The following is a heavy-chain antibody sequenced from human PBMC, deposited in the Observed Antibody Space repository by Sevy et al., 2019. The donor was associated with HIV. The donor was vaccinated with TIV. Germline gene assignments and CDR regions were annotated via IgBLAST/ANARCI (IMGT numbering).Heavy chain of an antibody. CDR1: GGSVSSGSYY. V-gene: IGHV4-61*01. J-gene: IGHJ6*02. CDR2: IYYSGST. CDR3: AILGIGATNYYGMDV. D-gene: IGHD1-26*01. Sequence: SETLSLTCTVSGGSVSSGSYYWSWIRQPPGKGLEWIGYIYYSGSTNYNPSLKSRVTISVDTSKNQFSLKLSSVTAAYTSVYYCAILGIGATNYYGMDVWGQGTTVTVSS.